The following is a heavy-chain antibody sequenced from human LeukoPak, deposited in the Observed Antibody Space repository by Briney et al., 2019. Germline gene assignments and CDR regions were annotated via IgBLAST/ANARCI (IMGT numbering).Heavy chain of an antibody. Sequence: PSETLSLTCTVSGGSISSSSYYWGWIRQPPGKGLEWIGSIYYSGSTYYNPSLKSRVTISVDTSKNQFSLKLSSVTAADTAVYYCAGIAAAAYYFDYWGQGTLVTVSS. CDR2: IYYSGST. V-gene: IGHV4-39*01. CDR1: GGSISSSSYY. D-gene: IGHD6-13*01. J-gene: IGHJ4*02. CDR3: AGIAAAAYYFDY.